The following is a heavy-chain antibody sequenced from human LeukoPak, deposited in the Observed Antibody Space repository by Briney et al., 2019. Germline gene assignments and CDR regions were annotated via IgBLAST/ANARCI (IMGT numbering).Heavy chain of an antibody. V-gene: IGHV5-51*01. J-gene: IGHJ4*02. CDR2: IYPGDSDT. CDR3: ARRITMVRGVISYFDY. D-gene: IGHD3-10*01. CDR1: GYSFTSYW. Sequence: GESLKISCKGSGYSFTSYWIGWVRQMPGNGLEWMGIIYPGDSDTRYSPSFQGQVTISADKSISTAYLQWSSLKASDTAMYYCARRITMVRGVISYFDYWGQGTLVTVSS.